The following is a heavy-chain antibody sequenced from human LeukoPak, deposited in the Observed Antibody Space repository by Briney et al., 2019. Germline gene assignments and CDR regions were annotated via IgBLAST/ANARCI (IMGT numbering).Heavy chain of an antibody. D-gene: IGHD7-27*01. J-gene: IGHJ4*01. CDR2: IHTSGIT. Sequence: SETLSLTCTVSGYSISSGYYWGWIRQPPGKGLEWIGRIHTSGITNYNPSLKSRVTMSVDTSKNLFSLKLSSVTAADTAVYYCARHPGDSNNFDYWGHGTLVTVSS. CDR3: ARHPGDSNNFDY. CDR1: GYSISSGYY. V-gene: IGHV4-38-2*02.